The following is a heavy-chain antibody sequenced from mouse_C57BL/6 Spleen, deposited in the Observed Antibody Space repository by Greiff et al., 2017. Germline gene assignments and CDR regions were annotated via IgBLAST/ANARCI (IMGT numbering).Heavy chain of an antibody. CDR3: AKRPLITTAWDWYFDV. CDR1: GFSLTSYG. D-gene: IGHD1-1*01. J-gene: IGHJ1*03. CDR2: IWRGGST. Sequence: QVQLQQSGPGLVQPSQSLSITCTVSGFSLTSYGVHWVRQSPGKGLEWLGVIWRGGSTDYNAAFMSRLSITKDNSKSQVFFKMNSLQADDTAIYXWAKRPLITTAWDWYFDVWGTGTTVTVSS. V-gene: IGHV2-5*01.